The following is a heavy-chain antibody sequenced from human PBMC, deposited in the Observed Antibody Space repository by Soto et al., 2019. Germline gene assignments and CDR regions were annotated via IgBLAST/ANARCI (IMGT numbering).Heavy chain of an antibody. J-gene: IGHJ4*02. CDR1: GFTFSGSA. D-gene: IGHD3-9*01. V-gene: IGHV3-73*02. Sequence: EVQLVESGGGLVQPGGSLKLSCAASGFTFSGSALHWVRQASGKGLEWVGRIRSKANSYATAYAASVKGSFTISRDDSKNTAYLQMNSLKTEDTAVYYCTSHSPDDMLRNWGQGTLVTVSS. CDR3: TSHSPDDMLRN. CDR2: IRSKANSYAT.